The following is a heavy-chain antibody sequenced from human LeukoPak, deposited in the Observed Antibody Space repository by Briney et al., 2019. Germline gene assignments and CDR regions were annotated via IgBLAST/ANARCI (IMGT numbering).Heavy chain of an antibody. Sequence: GGSLRLSCAASGFTFSSYWMSWVRQASGKGLGWVANIKQDGSEKYYVDSVKGRFTISRDSAKNSLYLQMNSLRAEDTAVYYCAREDTENCSSTSCYYYYYMDVWGKGTTVTVSS. CDR2: IKQDGSEK. J-gene: IGHJ6*03. CDR1: GFTFSSYW. V-gene: IGHV3-7*01. CDR3: AREDTENCSSTSCYYYYYMDV. D-gene: IGHD2-2*01.